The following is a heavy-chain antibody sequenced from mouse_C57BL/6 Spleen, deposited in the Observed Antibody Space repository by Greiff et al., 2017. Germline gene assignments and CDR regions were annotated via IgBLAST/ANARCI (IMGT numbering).Heavy chain of an antibody. V-gene: IGHV1-74*01. CDR1: GYTFTSYW. CDR2: IHPSDSDT. Sequence: QVHVKQPGAELVKPGASVKVSCKASGYTFTSYWMHWVKQRPGQGLEWIGRIHPSDSDTNYTQKFKGKATLTVDTSSSTAYMQLSSLTSKDSAVYYCAIWPDYFDYWGQGTTLTVSS. CDR3: AIWPDYFDY. J-gene: IGHJ2*01.